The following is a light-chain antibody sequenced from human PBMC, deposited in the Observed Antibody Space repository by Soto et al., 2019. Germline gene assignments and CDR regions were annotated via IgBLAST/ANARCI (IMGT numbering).Light chain of an antibody. CDR3: QQANSFPFT. CDR1: QAITRS. CDR2: AAS. V-gene: IGKV1-12*01. Sequence: DIQMTQSPSSVSASVGDRVTITCRASQAITRSLAWYQQKPGEAPKLLIYAASILQSGVPSRFSGSGSGTDFTLTITRLQPEDFASYYCQQANSFPFTFRPGTKV. J-gene: IGKJ3*01.